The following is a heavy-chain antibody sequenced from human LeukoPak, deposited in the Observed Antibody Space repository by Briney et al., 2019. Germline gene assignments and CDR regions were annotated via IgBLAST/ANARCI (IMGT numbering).Heavy chain of an antibody. V-gene: IGHV4-59*01. Sequence: NPSETLSLTCTVSGGSISSYYWSWIRQPPGKGLEWIGYIYYSGSTNYNPSLKSRVTISVDTSKSQFSLKLSSVTAADTAVYYCARGDYGGNSADYWGQGTLVTVSS. D-gene: IGHD4-23*01. CDR1: GGSISSYY. J-gene: IGHJ4*02. CDR3: ARGDYGGNSADY. CDR2: IYYSGST.